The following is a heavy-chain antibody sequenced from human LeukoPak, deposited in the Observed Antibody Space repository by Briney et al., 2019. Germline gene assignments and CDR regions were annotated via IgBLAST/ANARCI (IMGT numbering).Heavy chain of an antibody. CDR1: AFTFDDFP. CDR3: ARGFHYFFDY. V-gene: IGHV3-30-3*01. CDR2: ILKDGSNA. J-gene: IGHJ4*02. Sequence: GGSLRLSCTASAFTFDDFPMHWVRQAPGKGLDWVSLILKDGSNAFYADSVKGRFTISRDNSGNTLFLQMNSLRAEDTAIYYCARGFHYFFDYCGQGTLVTVSS. D-gene: IGHD3-9*01.